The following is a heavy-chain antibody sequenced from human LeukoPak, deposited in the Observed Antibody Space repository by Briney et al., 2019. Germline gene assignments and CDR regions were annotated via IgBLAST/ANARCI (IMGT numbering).Heavy chain of an antibody. Sequence: GGSLRLSCAASGFTFSSYAMTWLRHAPGEGLEWVSTISGSGGTTYYADSVKGRFTISRDNSKNTLYLQMNSLRADDTAVYYCAKGKNGTGYLNWFDPWGEGTLVTVSS. CDR1: GFTFSSYA. V-gene: IGHV3-23*01. CDR2: ISGSGGTT. J-gene: IGHJ5*02. CDR3: AKGKNGTGYLNWFDP. D-gene: IGHD3-9*01.